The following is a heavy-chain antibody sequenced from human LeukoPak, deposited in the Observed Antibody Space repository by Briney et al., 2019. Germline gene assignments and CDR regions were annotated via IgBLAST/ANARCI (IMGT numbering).Heavy chain of an antibody. V-gene: IGHV4-59*08. Sequence: KPSETLSLTCTVSGGSISSDYWQWIRQPPGKGLEWVGYIYNSEFTHYNSSLKSRVSISIDTSKNQFSLKLTSVTAADTAVYYCATRGYWGQGTRVAVSS. D-gene: IGHD3-10*01. J-gene: IGHJ4*02. CDR3: ATRGY. CDR1: GGSISSDY. CDR2: IYNSEFT.